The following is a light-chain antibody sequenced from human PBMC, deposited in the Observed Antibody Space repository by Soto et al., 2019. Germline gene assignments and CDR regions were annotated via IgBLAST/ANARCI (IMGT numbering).Light chain of an antibody. J-gene: IGKJ1*01. CDR2: AST. V-gene: IGKV3-20*01. CDR3: QHCECSWT. Sequence: IVMTQSPCTPPVSPAERTTLSSRASQGFSSSYSWWQRQPGRPPSMLLNGASTSGAASIAGLCGSGSAGAFFPPTISRLEPDYFAVYCHQHCECSWTFGQGTKVDI. CDR1: QGFSSSY.